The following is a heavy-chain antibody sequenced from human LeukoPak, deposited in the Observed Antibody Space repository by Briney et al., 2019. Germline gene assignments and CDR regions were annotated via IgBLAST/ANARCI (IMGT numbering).Heavy chain of an antibody. V-gene: IGHV4-59*01. D-gene: IGHD3-16*01. CDR2: IFYSGGT. CDR1: GGSISSYY. CDR3: ARSGGVPTGGLWVY. Sequence: PSETLSLTCTVSGGSISSYYWNWIRQPPGKGLEWIGYIFYSGGTNYNPSLKSRVTISVDTSKNQFSLKLSSVTAADTAVYYCARSGGVPTGGLWVYWGQGTLVTVSS. J-gene: IGHJ4*02.